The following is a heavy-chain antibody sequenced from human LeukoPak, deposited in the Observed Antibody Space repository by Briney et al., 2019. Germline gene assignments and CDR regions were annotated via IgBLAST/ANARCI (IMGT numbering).Heavy chain of an antibody. D-gene: IGHD5-18*01. J-gene: IGHJ1*01. V-gene: IGHV4-59*08. CDR3: AGYPLGGYSYGFGYFQH. CDR2: IYYSGST. Sequence: SETLSLTCTVSGGSISSYYWSWIRQPPGKGLEWIGYIYYSGSTNYNPSLKSRVTISVDTSKNQFSLKLSSVTAADTAVYYCAGYPLGGYSYGFGYFQHWGQGTLVTVSS. CDR1: GGSISSYY.